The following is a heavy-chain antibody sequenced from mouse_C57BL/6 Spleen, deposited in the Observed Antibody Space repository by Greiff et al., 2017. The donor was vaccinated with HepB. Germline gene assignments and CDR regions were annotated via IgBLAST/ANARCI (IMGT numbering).Heavy chain of an antibody. Sequence: QVQLQQPGAELVMPGASVKLSCKASGYTFTSYWMHWVNQRPGQGLEWIGEIDPSDSYTNYNQKFKGKSTLTVDKSSSTAYMQLSSLTSEDSAVYYCARYSNYPYAMDYWGQGTSVTVSS. CDR2: IDPSDSYT. V-gene: IGHV1-69*01. CDR1: GYTFTSYW. CDR3: ARYSNYPYAMDY. J-gene: IGHJ4*01. D-gene: IGHD2-5*01.